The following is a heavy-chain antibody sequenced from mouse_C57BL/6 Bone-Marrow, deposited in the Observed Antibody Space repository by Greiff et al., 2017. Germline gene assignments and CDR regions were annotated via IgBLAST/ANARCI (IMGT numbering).Heavy chain of an antibody. CDR2: IRLKSDNYAT. Sequence: EVQRVESGGGLVQPGGSMKLSCVASGFTFSNYWMNWVRQSPEKGLEWVAQIRLKSDNYATPYAESVKGRFTISRDDSKSSVYLQMNNLRAEDTGIYYCTGDTRAYWGQGTLVTVSA. J-gene: IGHJ3*01. CDR3: TGDTRAY. V-gene: IGHV6-3*01. CDR1: GFTFSNYW. D-gene: IGHD1-1*01.